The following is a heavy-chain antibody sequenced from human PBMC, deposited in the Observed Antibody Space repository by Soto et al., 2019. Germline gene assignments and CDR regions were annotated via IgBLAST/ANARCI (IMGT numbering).Heavy chain of an antibody. Sequence: EVQLLESGGGLVQPGGSLRLSCAASGFTFSSYAMSWVRQAPGKGLEWVSAISGSGGSTYYADSVKGRFTISRDNSKNTLYLQMNSRRAEDTAVYYCARVYYDILTGYFGDFDYWGQGTLVTVSS. CDR1: GFTFSSYA. D-gene: IGHD3-9*01. V-gene: IGHV3-23*01. J-gene: IGHJ4*02. CDR3: ARVYYDILTGYFGDFDY. CDR2: ISGSGGST.